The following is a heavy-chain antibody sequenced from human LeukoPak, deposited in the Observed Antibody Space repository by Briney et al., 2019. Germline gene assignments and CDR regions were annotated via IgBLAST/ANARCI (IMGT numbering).Heavy chain of an antibody. Sequence: PSETLSLTRAVYGRSFSGYYWSWIRQPPGKGLEWIGEINHSGSTNYNPSLKSRVTISVDTSRNQFSLKLRSVTAADTAVYYCARAIVVVPAATSDYFDYWGQGTLVTVSS. J-gene: IGHJ4*02. V-gene: IGHV4-34*01. CDR2: INHSGST. D-gene: IGHD2-2*01. CDR1: GRSFSGYY. CDR3: ARAIVVVPAATSDYFDY.